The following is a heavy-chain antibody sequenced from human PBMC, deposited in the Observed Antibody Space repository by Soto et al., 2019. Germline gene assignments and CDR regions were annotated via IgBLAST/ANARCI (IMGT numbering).Heavy chain of an antibody. J-gene: IGHJ4*02. CDR2: MNPNSGNT. D-gene: IGHD4-17*01. V-gene: IGHV1-8*01. CDR3: ARSTNDYGDRH. CDR1: GYTFTSYD. Sequence: ASVKVSCKASGYTFTSYDINWVRQATGQGLEWMGWMNPNSGNTGYAQKFQGRVTMTKNTSISTAYMELSSLRSDDTAVYYCARSTNDYGDRHWGQGTLVTVSS.